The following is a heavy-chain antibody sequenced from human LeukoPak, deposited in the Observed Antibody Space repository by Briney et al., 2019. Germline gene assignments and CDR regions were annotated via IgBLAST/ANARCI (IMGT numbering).Heavy chain of an antibody. D-gene: IGHD3-10*01. Sequence: GGSLRLSCAASGFTFDDYGMSWVRQAPGKGLEWVSGINWNGGSTGYADSVKGRLTISRDNAKNSLFLQMNSLTVEDTAVYYCARAIRGSAVDTGDRWGQGTLVTVSS. CDR2: INWNGGST. V-gene: IGHV3-20*04. J-gene: IGHJ4*02. CDR3: ARAIRGSAVDTGDR. CDR1: GFTFDDYG.